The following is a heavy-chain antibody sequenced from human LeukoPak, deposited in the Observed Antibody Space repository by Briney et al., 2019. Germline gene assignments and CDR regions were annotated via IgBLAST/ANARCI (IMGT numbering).Heavy chain of an antibody. CDR3: AREDRYCSSTSCLRLLYYYYGMDV. J-gene: IGHJ6*02. CDR2: ISAYNGNT. Sequence: ASVKVSCKASGYTFTSYGISWVRQAPGQGLEWMGWISAYNGNTSYAQTLQGRVTMTTDTSTSTAYMELRSLRSDDTAVYYCAREDRYCSSTSCLRLLYYYYGMDVWGQGTTVTVSS. D-gene: IGHD2-2*01. CDR1: GYTFTSYG. V-gene: IGHV1-18*01.